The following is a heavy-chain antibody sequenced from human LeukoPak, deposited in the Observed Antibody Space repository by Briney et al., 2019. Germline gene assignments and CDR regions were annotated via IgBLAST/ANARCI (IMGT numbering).Heavy chain of an antibody. CDR3: AKDPYYYDSSGYFY. V-gene: IGHV3-23*01. Sequence: GGSLRLSCAASGFTFSSYAMSWVRQAPGKGLEWVSAISGSGGSTYYADSVKGRFTISRDNSKNTLYLQMNSLRAEDTAVYYCAKDPYYYDSSGYFYWGQGTLVTVSS. CDR2: ISGSGGST. D-gene: IGHD3-22*01. J-gene: IGHJ4*02. CDR1: GFTFSSYA.